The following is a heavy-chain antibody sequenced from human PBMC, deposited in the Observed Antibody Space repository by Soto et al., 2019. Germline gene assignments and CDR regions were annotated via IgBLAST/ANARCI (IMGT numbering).Heavy chain of an antibody. CDR1: GFTFSSYG. J-gene: IGHJ4*02. V-gene: IGHV3-30*18. Sequence: GGSLRLSCAASGFTFSSYGMHWVRQAPGKGLEWVAVISYDGSNKYYADSVKGRFTISRDNSKNTLYLQMNSLRAEDTAVYYCAKVNYYDSSGYYSWGQGTLVTVSS. D-gene: IGHD3-22*01. CDR3: AKVNYYDSSGYYS. CDR2: ISYDGSNK.